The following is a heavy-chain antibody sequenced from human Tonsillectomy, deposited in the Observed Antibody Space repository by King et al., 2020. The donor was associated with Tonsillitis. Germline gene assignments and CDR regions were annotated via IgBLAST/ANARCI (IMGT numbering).Heavy chain of an antibody. V-gene: IGHV4-39*01. J-gene: IGHJ2*01. Sequence: QLQESGPGLVKPSETLSLTCTVSGGSISSSSYYWGWIRQPPGKGLEWIGSIYYSGSTYYNPSLNSRGTISVDTSKNQFSLQLSSVTAADTAGYSCARPPNTVSIMRIQPPWYFDLWGRGTLVTVSS. CDR3: ARPPNTVSIMRIQPPWYFDL. D-gene: IGHD5-18*01. CDR1: GGSISSSSYY. CDR2: IYYSGST.